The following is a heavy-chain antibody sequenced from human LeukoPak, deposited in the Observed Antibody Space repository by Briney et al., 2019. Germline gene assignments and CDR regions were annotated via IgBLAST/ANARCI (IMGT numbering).Heavy chain of an antibody. J-gene: IGHJ4*02. CDR1: GGSISSSNW. CDR3: ARIHRYCSGGACYVLDN. V-gene: IGHV4-4*02. D-gene: IGHD2-15*01. Sequence: SETLSLTCAVSGGSISSSNWWSWVRQPPGRGLEWIGYVYYSGSTNYNPSFKSRITISVDTSRNQFSLQLSSVTAADTAVYYCARIHRYCSGGACYVLDNWGQGTLVAVSS. CDR2: VYYSGST.